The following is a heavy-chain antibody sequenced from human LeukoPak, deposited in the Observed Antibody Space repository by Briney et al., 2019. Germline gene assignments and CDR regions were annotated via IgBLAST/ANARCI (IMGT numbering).Heavy chain of an antibody. D-gene: IGHD3-22*01. CDR1: GGSISSYY. Sequence: PSETLSLTCTGSGGSISSYYWSWIRQPPGKGLEWLGDIYYGGRTNYNPSLKSRLTISGDSSKNHFSLKLSSVTAADTAVYYCARAGYYDSSGYFRYYYYYYMDVWGKGTTVTVSS. J-gene: IGHJ6*03. CDR2: IYYGGRT. V-gene: IGHV4-59*01. CDR3: ARAGYYDSSGYFRYYYYYYMDV.